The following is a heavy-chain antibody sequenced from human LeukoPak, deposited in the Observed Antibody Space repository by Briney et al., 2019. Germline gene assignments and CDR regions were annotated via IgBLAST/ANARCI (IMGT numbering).Heavy chain of an antibody. CDR2: IIPILGIA. CDR3: DLLPLKGSGWTFDY. J-gene: IGHJ4*02. Sequence: ASVKVSCKASGGTFSSYAISWVRQAPGQGLEWMGRIIPILGIANYAQKFQGRVTITADKSTSTAYMELSSLRSEDTAVYYCDLLPLKGSGWTFDYWGQGTLVIVSS. CDR1: GGTFSSYA. V-gene: IGHV1-69*04. D-gene: IGHD6-19*01.